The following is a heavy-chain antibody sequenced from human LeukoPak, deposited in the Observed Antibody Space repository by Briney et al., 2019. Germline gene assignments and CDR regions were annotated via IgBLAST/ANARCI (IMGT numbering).Heavy chain of an antibody. D-gene: IGHD1-26*01. CDR1: GYTFTSFD. V-gene: IGHV1-8*03. Sequence: GASVKVSCKASGYTFTSFDINWVRQATGQGLEWMGWMNPNSGNTGYAQKFQGRVTITRNTSINTAYMELSSLRSEDTAVYYCARGYRWELVGYHYYYMDLWGKGTTVTVPS. CDR2: MNPNSGNT. J-gene: IGHJ6*03. CDR3: ARGYRWELVGYHYYYMDL.